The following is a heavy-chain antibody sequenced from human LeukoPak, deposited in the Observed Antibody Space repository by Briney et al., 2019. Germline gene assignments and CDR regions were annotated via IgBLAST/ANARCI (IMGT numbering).Heavy chain of an antibody. CDR2: INHSGST. J-gene: IGHJ6*03. D-gene: IGHD3-10*01. V-gene: IGHV4-34*01. CDR1: GGSFSGYY. CDR3: ARHVRGSGSYYGYYYYYYMDV. Sequence: SETLSLTCAVYGGSFSGYYWSWIRQPPGKGLEWIGEINHSGSTNYNPSLKSRVTISVDTSKNQFSLKLSSVAAADTAVYYCARHVRGSGSYYGYYYYYYMDVWGKGTTVTIS.